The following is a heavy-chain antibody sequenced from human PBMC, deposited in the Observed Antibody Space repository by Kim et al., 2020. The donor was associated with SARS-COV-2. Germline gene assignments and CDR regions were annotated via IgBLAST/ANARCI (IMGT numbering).Heavy chain of an antibody. Sequence: GGSLRLSCAASGFTFSSYGMHWVRQAPGKGLEWVAVIWYDGSNKYYADSVKGRFTISRDNSKNTLYLQMNSLRAEDTAVYYCARGGCSSTSCYTAGLYYYYGMDVWGQGTTVTVSS. D-gene: IGHD2-2*02. J-gene: IGHJ6*02. V-gene: IGHV3-33*01. CDR1: GFTFSSYG. CDR3: ARGGCSSTSCYTAGLYYYYGMDV. CDR2: IWYDGSNK.